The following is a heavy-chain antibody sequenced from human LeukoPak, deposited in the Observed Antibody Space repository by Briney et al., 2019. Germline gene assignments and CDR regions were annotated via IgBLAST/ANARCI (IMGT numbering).Heavy chain of an antibody. CDR3: ARRVLDYFEH. V-gene: IGHV5-51*01. CDR1: GYSFSSYW. Sequence: GESLKISCKGSGYSFSSYWIGWXXQMPGKGLEWMGIIYPGDSDTRYSPSFQGQVTIXXDKSISTAYVQWSSLKASDTAMYYCARRVLDYFEHWGQGTLVTVSS. J-gene: IGHJ4*02. CDR2: IYPGDSDT. D-gene: IGHD4/OR15-4a*01.